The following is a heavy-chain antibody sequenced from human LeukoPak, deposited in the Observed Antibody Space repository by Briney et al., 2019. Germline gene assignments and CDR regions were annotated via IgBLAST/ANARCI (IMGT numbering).Heavy chain of an antibody. D-gene: IGHD6-19*01. Sequence: GASVKVSCKASGYTFTGYYMHWVRQAPGQGLEWMGWINPNSGGTNYAQKFQGRVTMTRDTSISTAYMELSRLRSDDTAVYYCAIQPEVIAVATPFVDYWGQGTLVTVSS. J-gene: IGHJ4*02. CDR3: AIQPEVIAVATPFVDY. CDR2: INPNSGGT. CDR1: GYTFTGYY. V-gene: IGHV1-2*02.